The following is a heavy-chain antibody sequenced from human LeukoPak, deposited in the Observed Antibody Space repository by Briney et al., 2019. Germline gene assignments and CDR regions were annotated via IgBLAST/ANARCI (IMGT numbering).Heavy chain of an antibody. CDR3: ARDGLGVATDFDY. CDR2: IRYDGSNK. V-gene: IGHV3-30*02. J-gene: IGHJ4*02. D-gene: IGHD5-12*01. Sequence: GGSLRLSCAASGFTFSSYGMHWVRQAPGKGLEWVAFIRYDGSNKYYADSVKGRFTISRDNSKNTLYLQMNSLRAEDTAVYYCARDGLGVATDFDYWGQGTLVTVSS. CDR1: GFTFSSYG.